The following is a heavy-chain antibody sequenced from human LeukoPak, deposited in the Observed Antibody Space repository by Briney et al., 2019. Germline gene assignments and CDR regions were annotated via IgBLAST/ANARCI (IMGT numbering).Heavy chain of an antibody. CDR2: ISGGSSFT. V-gene: IGHV3-21*01. D-gene: IGHD6-19*01. J-gene: IGHJ4*02. CDR1: GFSFSSFS. CDR3: ARDLGYSSGPNY. Sequence: GGSLRLSCAASGFSFSSFSMNWARQAPGRGLEWVSYISGGSSFTYYVDSVKGRFTISRDNAKNSLYLQMNSLRAEDTAVYYCARDLGYSSGPNYWGQGTRVTVSS.